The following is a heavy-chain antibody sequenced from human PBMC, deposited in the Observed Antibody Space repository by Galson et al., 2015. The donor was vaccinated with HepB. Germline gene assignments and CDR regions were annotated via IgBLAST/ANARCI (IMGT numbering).Heavy chain of an antibody. Sequence: SVKVSCKASGYTFTSYAMHWVRQAHGQRLEWMGWINTGNGKTKCSQKFHDRVTITRDTSASTAYMELSSLRSEDTAVYYCARSYSYGYYFDYWGQGTLVTVSS. V-gene: IGHV1-3*04. CDR1: GYTFTSYA. CDR2: INTGNGKT. J-gene: IGHJ4*02. CDR3: ARSYSYGYYFDY. D-gene: IGHD5-18*01.